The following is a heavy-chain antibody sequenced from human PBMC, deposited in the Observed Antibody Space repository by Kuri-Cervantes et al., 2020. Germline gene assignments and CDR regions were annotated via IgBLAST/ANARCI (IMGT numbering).Heavy chain of an antibody. CDR1: GYTFTGYY. J-gene: IGHJ6*02. CDR3: ARGYYDSSGYYYPYYYYGMDV. Sequence: ASVKVSCKASGYTFTGYYMHWVRQAPGQGLEWMGWINPNSGGTNYAQKFQGRVTMTTDTSTSAAYMELRGLRSDDTAVYYCARGYYDSSGYYYPYYYYGMDVWGQGTTVTVSS. D-gene: IGHD3-22*01. V-gene: IGHV1-2*02. CDR2: INPNSGGT.